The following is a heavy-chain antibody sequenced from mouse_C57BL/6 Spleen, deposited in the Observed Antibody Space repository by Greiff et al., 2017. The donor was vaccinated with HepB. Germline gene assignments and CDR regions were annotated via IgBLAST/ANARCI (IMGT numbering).Heavy chain of an antibody. CDR2: IDPNSGGT. D-gene: IGHD1-1*01. Sequence: QVHVKQSGAELVKPGASVKLSCKASGYTFTSYWMHWVKQRPGRGLEWIGRIDPNSGGTKYNEKFKSKATLTVDKPSSTAYMQLSSLTSEDSAVYYCARGGPSYYFYWYFDVWGTGTTVTVSS. CDR1: GYTFTSYW. CDR3: ARGGPSYYFYWYFDV. V-gene: IGHV1-72*01. J-gene: IGHJ1*03.